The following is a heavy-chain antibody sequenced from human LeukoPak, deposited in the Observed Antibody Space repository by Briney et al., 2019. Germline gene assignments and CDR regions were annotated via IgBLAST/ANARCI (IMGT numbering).Heavy chain of an antibody. V-gene: IGHV3-33*01. CDR2: IWYDGSNK. CDR3: ARGSGTDWFDP. Sequence: GGSLRLSCAASGFTFSSYGVHWVRQAPGKGLEWVAVIWYDGSNKYYADSVKGRFTISRDNSKNTLYLQMNSLRAEDTAVYYCARGSGTDWFDPWGQGTLVTVSS. CDR1: GFTFSSYG. J-gene: IGHJ5*02. D-gene: IGHD1-14*01.